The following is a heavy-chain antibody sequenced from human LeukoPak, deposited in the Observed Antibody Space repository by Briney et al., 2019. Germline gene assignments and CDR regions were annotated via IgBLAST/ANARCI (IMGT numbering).Heavy chain of an antibody. D-gene: IGHD6-19*01. J-gene: IGHJ4*02. Sequence: GASVKVSCKASGYTFTGYYMHWVRQAPGQGLEWMGWLNPNSGGTNYAQNLQGRVTMTRDTSISTAYMELSRLTSDDTAIYYCATVYSSGWNFHYWGQGTLVTVSS. CDR2: LNPNSGGT. V-gene: IGHV1-2*02. CDR3: ATVYSSGWNFHY. CDR1: GYTFTGYY.